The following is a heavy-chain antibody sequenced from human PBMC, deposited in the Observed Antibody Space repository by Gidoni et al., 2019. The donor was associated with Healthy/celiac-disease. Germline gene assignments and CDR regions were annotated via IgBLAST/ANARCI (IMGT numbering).Heavy chain of an antibody. CDR2: INHSGST. V-gene: IGHV4-34*01. Sequence: QVQLQQWGAGLLKPSETLSLTCAVYGGSFSGYYWSWIRQPPGKGLEWIGEINHSGSTNYNPSLKSRVTISVDTSKNQFSLKLSSVTAADTAVYYCARRQYSSGQGLWGQGTLVTVSS. CDR3: ARRQYSSGQGL. CDR1: GGSFSGYY. J-gene: IGHJ4*02. D-gene: IGHD6-19*01.